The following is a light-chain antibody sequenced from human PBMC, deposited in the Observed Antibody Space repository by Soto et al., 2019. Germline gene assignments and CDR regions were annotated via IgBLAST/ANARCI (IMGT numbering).Light chain of an antibody. V-gene: IGLV2-23*02. CDR2: EAD. Sequence: QSVLTQPASVSGSPGQSITISCTGTSNDIGGYNLVSWYQQHPGKAPKLVVYEADKRPSGVSNRFSGSKSGNTASLTISTLRPEDEADYSCCSFAGGATFVFGGGTKSPS. CDR3: CSFAGGATFV. J-gene: IGLJ2*01. CDR1: SNDIGGYNL.